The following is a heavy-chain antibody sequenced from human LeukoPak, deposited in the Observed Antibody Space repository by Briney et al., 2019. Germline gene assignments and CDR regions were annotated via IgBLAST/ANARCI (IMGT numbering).Heavy chain of an antibody. CDR1: GFTFSSYS. CDR2: ISSSSSTI. J-gene: IGHJ6*03. Sequence: GGSLRLSYAASGFTFSSYSMNWVRQAPGKGLEWVSYISSSSSTIYYADSVKGRFTISRDNAKNSLYLQMNSLRAEDTAVYYCARGPNYYDSSGYSQPLDYCYMDVWGKGTTVTVSS. V-gene: IGHV3-48*04. CDR3: ARGPNYYDSSGYSQPLDYCYMDV. D-gene: IGHD3-22*01.